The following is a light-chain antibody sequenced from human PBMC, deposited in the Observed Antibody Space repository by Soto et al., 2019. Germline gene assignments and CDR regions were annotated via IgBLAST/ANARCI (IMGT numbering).Light chain of an antibody. J-gene: IGKJ5*01. CDR3: QQYNNWPIT. Sequence: AIRMTQSPSSLSASTGDRVTITCRASQGISSYLAWYQQKPGKAPKLLIYAASTLQSGVSSRFSGSGSGTEFTLTISSLQSEDFAVYYCQQYNNWPITFGQGTRLEIK. V-gene: IGKV1-8*01. CDR2: AAS. CDR1: QGISSY.